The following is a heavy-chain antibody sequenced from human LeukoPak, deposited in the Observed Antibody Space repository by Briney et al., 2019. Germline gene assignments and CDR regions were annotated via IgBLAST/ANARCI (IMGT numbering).Heavy chain of an antibody. V-gene: IGHV3-23*01. J-gene: IGHJ5*02. CDR3: ARARKSGGITMLRGVKDRGRFDP. Sequence: GGSLRLSCAASGFTFSSYGMSWVRQAPGKGLEWVSAISGSGGSTYYADSVKGQLTISRDISKNTLYLQMNSLRAEDTAVYYCARARKSGGITMLRGVKDRGRFDPWGQGTLVTVSS. D-gene: IGHD3-10*01. CDR1: GFTFSSYG. CDR2: ISGSGGST.